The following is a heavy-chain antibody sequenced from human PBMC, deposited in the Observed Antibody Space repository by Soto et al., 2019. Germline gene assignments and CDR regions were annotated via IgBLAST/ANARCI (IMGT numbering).Heavy chain of an antibody. CDR3: AKDPRSYYGSGSSNFDY. Sequence: GGSLRLSCAAFGFTFSSYAMSWVRQAPGKGLEWVSAISATGGSTFYADSVKGRFTVSRDNSNNTLYLQMNSLRAEDTAVYYCAKDPRSYYGSGSSNFDYWGQGTLVTVSS. D-gene: IGHD3-10*01. J-gene: IGHJ4*02. V-gene: IGHV3-23*01. CDR1: GFTFSSYA. CDR2: ISATGGST.